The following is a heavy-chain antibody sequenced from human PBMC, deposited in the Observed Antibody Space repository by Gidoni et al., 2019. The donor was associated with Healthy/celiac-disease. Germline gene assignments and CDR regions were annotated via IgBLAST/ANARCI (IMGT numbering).Heavy chain of an antibody. CDR1: GGSISSSSYY. D-gene: IGHD6-19*01. J-gene: IGHJ3*02. Sequence: QLQLHESVPGPVKPSETLSLTCTVSGGSISSSSYYWGCLRQPPGKGLECIGSIYYSGSTYYNPSLKGRVTISVDTSKNQFSLKLSSVTAADTAVYYCAGHKGSEWYRDAFDIWGQGTMVTVST. CDR3: AGHKGSEWYRDAFDI. V-gene: IGHV4-39*01. CDR2: IYYSGST.